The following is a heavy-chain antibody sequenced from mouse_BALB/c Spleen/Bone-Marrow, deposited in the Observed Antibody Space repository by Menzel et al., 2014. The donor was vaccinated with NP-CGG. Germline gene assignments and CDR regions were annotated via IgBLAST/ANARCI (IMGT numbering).Heavy chain of an antibody. CDR1: GYSFTTYW. CDR3: AREKVYYGISWFAY. CDR2: IHPSDSET. Sequence: QVQLQQSGTEVVRPGASVKLSCKASGYSFTTYWMNWVKQRPGQGLEWIGMIHPSDSETRLNQKFKDKATLTVDKSSSTAYMQLNSPTSEDSAVYYCAREKVYYGISWFAYWGQGTLVIVSA. D-gene: IGHD2-1*01. J-gene: IGHJ3*01. V-gene: IGHV1-61*01.